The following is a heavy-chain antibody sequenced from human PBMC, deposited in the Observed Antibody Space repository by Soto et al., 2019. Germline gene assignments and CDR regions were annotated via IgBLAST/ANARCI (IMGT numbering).Heavy chain of an antibody. CDR3: AGSQGDIVVVPAARLRFGDAFDI. V-gene: IGHV5-51*06. D-gene: IGHD2-2*01. J-gene: IGHJ3*02. CDR2: IHPGDSDT. Sequence: GESLKISCKGSGYSFTSNWIGWVRQMPGKGLEWMGIIHPGDSDTRYNPSLKSLVTISVDTSKNQFSLKLSSVTAADTAVYYCAGSQGDIVVVPAARLRFGDAFDIWGQGTMVTVSS. CDR1: GYSFTSNW.